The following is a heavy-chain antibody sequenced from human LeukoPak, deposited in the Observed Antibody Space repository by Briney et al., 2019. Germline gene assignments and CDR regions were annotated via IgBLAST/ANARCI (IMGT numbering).Heavy chain of an antibody. CDR2: ISGSGGST. D-gene: IGHD3-9*01. Sequence: PGGSLRLSCAASGFTLSSYAMSWVRQAPGKGLEWVSAISGSGGSTYYADSVKGRFTISRDNSKNTLFLQMNSLRPEDTAVYYCARGPDYDILADYFDYWGQGTLVTVSS. CDR3: ARGPDYDILADYFDY. V-gene: IGHV3-23*01. CDR1: GFTLSSYA. J-gene: IGHJ4*02.